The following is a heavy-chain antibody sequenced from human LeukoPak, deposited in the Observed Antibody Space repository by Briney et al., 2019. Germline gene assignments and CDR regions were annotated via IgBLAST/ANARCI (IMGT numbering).Heavy chain of an antibody. V-gene: IGHV1-2*02. D-gene: IGHD1-26*01. J-gene: IGHJ4*02. CDR1: GYTFTGYY. CDR2: INPNSGGA. CDR3: AREDSGSSDFDY. Sequence: ASVKVSCKASGYTFTGYYMHWVRQAPGQGLEWMGWINPNSGGANYAQKFQGRVTMTRDTSISTAYMELSRLRSDDTAVYYCAREDSGSSDFDYWGQGTLVTVSS.